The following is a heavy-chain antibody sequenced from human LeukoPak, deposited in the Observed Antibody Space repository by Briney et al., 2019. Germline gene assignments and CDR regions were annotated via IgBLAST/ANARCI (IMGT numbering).Heavy chain of an antibody. D-gene: IGHD3-16*02. CDR3: AKTVSGSHSYEGGDY. V-gene: IGHV3-23*01. Sequence: GGSLRLSCAASGFTFSSYAMSWVHQAPGKGLEWVSAISGSGDNTFYADSVKGRFTMSRDNSKNMLYLQMNSLRAEDTAVYYCAKTVSGSHSYEGGDYWGQGTLVTVSS. J-gene: IGHJ4*02. CDR1: GFTFSSYA. CDR2: ISGSGDNT.